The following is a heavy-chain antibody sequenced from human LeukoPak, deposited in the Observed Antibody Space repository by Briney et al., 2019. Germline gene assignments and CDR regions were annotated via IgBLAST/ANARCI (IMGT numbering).Heavy chain of an antibody. D-gene: IGHD6-19*01. CDR1: GYSFTNYD. CDR2: MNPDNGNT. Sequence: ASVKVSCKASGYSFTNYDINWVRQASGQGLEWMGWMNPDNGNTAYAQKFQGRVTTTTNSSESTAYMELSSLRSEDTAVYYCVAYASGSFDYWGQGTLVSVSS. CDR3: VAYASGSFDY. V-gene: IGHV1-8*03. J-gene: IGHJ4*02.